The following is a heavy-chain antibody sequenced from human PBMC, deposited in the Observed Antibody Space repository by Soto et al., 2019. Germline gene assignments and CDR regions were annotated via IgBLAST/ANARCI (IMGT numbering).Heavy chain of an antibody. J-gene: IGHJ2*01. V-gene: IGHV3-30*18. CDR2: ISYDGSNK. Sequence: QVQLVESGGGVVQPGRSLRLSCAASGFTFSSYGMHWVRQAPGKGLEWVAVISYDGSNKYYADSVKGRFTISRDNSKNTLYLQMNSLRAEDTAAYYCAKTRREEWLRLPWYFDLWGRGTLVTVSS. D-gene: IGHD5-12*01. CDR1: GFTFSSYG. CDR3: AKTRREEWLRLPWYFDL.